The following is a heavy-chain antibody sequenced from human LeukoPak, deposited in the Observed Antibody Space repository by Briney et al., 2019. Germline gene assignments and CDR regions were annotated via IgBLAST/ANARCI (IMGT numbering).Heavy chain of an antibody. CDR3: ARALRYYYDSSGYYSAGSWFDP. V-gene: IGHV4-34*01. D-gene: IGHD3-22*01. Sequence: PSETLSLTCAVYGGSLSGYYWSWIRQPPGKGLEWIGEINHSGSTNYNPSLKSRVTISVDTSKNQFSLKLSSVTAADTAVYYCARALRYYYDSSGYYSAGSWFDPWGQGTLVTVSS. J-gene: IGHJ5*02. CDR1: GGSLSGYY. CDR2: INHSGST.